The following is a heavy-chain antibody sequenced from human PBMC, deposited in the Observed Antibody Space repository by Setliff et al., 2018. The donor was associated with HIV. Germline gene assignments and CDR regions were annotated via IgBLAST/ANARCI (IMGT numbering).Heavy chain of an antibody. CDR1: GHTLSGYF. CDR3: ARDILYCSRGSCYPNWFDS. Sequence: GASVKVSCKSSGHTLSGYFIHWVRQAPGQGPEWMGWISPHSGATNYAQKFQGRVTLTRDASITTAYMELNSLRSDDTAMYYCARDILYCSRGSCYPNWFDSWGQGTLVTVSS. V-gene: IGHV1-2*02. CDR2: ISPHSGAT. D-gene: IGHD2-15*01. J-gene: IGHJ5*01.